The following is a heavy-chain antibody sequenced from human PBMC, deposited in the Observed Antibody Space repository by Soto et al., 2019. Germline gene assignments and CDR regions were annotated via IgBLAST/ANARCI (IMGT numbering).Heavy chain of an antibody. Sequence: LRLSCAASGFTFSNAWMSWVRQAPGKGLEWVGRIKSKIDGGTTDYAAPVKGRFTISRDDSKNTLYLQMNSLKTEDTAVYYCTSTDDFGDYTYFDYWGQGTLVTVSS. CDR3: TSTDDFGDYTYFDY. D-gene: IGHD4-17*01. V-gene: IGHV3-15*01. CDR2: IKSKIDGGTT. CDR1: GFTFSNAW. J-gene: IGHJ4*02.